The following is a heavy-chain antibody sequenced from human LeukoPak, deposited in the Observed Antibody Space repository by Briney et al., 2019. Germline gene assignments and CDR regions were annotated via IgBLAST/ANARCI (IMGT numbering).Heavy chain of an antibody. CDR2: IYPGDSDT. CDR3: ARRAHHDAFDI. Sequence: GESLKISCKGSGYSFTSYWIGWVRQMPGKGLEWMGIIYPGDSDTRYSPSFQGQVTVSADKPISTAYLQWSSLKASDTAIYYCARRAHHDAFDIWGQGTMVTVSS. V-gene: IGHV5-51*01. J-gene: IGHJ3*02. CDR1: GYSFTSYW.